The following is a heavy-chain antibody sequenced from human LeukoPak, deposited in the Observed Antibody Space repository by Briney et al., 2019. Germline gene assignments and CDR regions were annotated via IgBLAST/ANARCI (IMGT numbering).Heavy chain of an antibody. Sequence: KSGGSLRLSCAASGFTFSNAWMSWVRQAPGKGLEWVGRIKSKTDGGTTDYAAPVKGRFTISRDDSKNTLYLQMNSLKTEDTAVYYCTQFIVVVPAAMSRDGMDVWGQGTTVTVSS. J-gene: IGHJ6*02. CDR1: GFTFSNAW. D-gene: IGHD2-2*01. V-gene: IGHV3-15*01. CDR3: TQFIVVVPAAMSRDGMDV. CDR2: IKSKTDGGTT.